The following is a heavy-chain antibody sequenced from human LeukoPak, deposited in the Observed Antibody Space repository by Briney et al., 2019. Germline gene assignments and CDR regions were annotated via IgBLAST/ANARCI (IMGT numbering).Heavy chain of an antibody. CDR3: ARVMMYYYDSSGYEGFDY. J-gene: IGHJ4*02. D-gene: IGHD3-22*01. CDR1: GFTFNSYG. Sequence: GGSLRLSCAASGFTFNSYGMHWVRQAPGKGLEWVAVIVHDGNNKYYADSVKGRFTISRDNAKNSLYLQMNSLRAEDTAVYYCARVMMYYYDSSGYEGFDYWGQGTLVTVSS. CDR2: IVHDGNNK. V-gene: IGHV3-30*03.